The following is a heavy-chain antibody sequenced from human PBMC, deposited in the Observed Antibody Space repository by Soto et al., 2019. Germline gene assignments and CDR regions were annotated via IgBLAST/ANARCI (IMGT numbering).Heavy chain of an antibody. CDR1: GYTFTSYA. D-gene: IGHD4-17*01. V-gene: IGHV1-3*01. Sequence: AASVKVSCKASGYTFTSYAMHWVRQAPGQRLEWMGWINAGNGNTKYSQKFQGRVTITRDTSASTAYMELSSLRSEDTAVYYCARDWEDYGDSYYYYGMDVWGQGTTVTVSS. CDR2: INAGNGNT. CDR3: ARDWEDYGDSYYYYGMDV. J-gene: IGHJ6*02.